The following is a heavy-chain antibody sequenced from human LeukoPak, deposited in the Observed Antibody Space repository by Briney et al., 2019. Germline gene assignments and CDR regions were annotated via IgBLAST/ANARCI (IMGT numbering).Heavy chain of an antibody. CDR3: AKQYSSSRTLDY. J-gene: IGHJ4*02. V-gene: IGHV1-2*02. D-gene: IGHD6-13*01. Sequence: ASVKVSCKASGYTFTSYYMHWVRQAPGQGLEWMGWINPNSGGTNYAQKFQGRVTMTRDTSISTAYMELSRLGSDDTAVYYCAKQYSSSRTLDYWGQGTLVTVSS. CDR1: GYTFTSYY. CDR2: INPNSGGT.